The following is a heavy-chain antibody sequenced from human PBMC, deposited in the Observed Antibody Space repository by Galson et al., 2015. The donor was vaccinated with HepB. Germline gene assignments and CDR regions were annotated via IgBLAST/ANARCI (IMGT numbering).Heavy chain of an antibody. Sequence: LSLTCAVSGGSISSSNWWSWVRQPPGKGLEWIGEIYHSGSTNYDPSLKSRVTISVDKSKNQFSLKLSSVTAADTAVYYCAREKDYSRGGMDVWGQGTTVTVSS. CDR2: IYHSGST. V-gene: IGHV4-4*02. J-gene: IGHJ6*02. CDR1: GGSISSSNW. D-gene: IGHD4-11*01. CDR3: AREKDYSRGGMDV.